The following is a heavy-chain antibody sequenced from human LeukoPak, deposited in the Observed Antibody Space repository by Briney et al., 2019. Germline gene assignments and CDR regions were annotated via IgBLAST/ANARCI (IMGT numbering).Heavy chain of an antibody. Sequence: PSETLSLTCSVSGVSITSYYWGWIRQSPGRGLEWIAYMKYSGTTNSNPSLQSPVTMSIDASKKQFSLKLSSVTAADTAVYYCARQYSSSWYVDGFDPWGQGTLVTVSS. CDR3: ARQYSSSWYVDGFDP. J-gene: IGHJ5*02. D-gene: IGHD6-13*01. CDR2: MKYSGTT. CDR1: GVSITSYY. V-gene: IGHV4-59*08.